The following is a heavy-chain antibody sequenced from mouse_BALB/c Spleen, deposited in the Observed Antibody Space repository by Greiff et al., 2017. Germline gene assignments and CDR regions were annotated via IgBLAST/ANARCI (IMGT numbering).Heavy chain of an antibody. D-gene: IGHD1-1*01. CDR2: ISSGSSTI. CDR1: GFTFSSFG. Sequence: EVKLVESGGGLVQPGGSRKLSCAASGFTFSSFGMHWVRQAPEKGLEWVAYISSGSSTIYYADTVKGRFTISRDNPKNTLFLQMTSLRSEDTAMYYCARGGSRDYWGQGTTLTVSS. CDR3: ARGGSRDY. J-gene: IGHJ2*01. V-gene: IGHV5-17*02.